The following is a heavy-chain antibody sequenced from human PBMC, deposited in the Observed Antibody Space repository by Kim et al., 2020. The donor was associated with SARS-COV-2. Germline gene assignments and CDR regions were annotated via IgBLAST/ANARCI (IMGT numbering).Heavy chain of an antibody. Sequence: ASVKVSCTASGYTFTSFDINWVRQAPGQGLEGMGWLDPDSGNTGYAQNFQGRVTMTRNTSSSTDYLELSSVKYDDTAVYFCARALGLRFDPWGQGTLVIV. V-gene: IGHV1-8*02. D-gene: IGHD2-8*01. CDR3: ARALGLRFDP. CDR1: GYTFTSFD. CDR2: LDPDSGNT. J-gene: IGHJ5*02.